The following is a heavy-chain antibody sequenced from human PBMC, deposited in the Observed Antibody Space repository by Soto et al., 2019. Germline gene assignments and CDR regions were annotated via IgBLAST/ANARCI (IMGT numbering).Heavy chain of an antibody. J-gene: IGHJ4*02. D-gene: IGHD4-17*01. Sequence: SETLSLTCAVSGGSISSSSYYWGWIRQPPGKGLEWIGSIYYSGSTYYNPSLKSRVTISVDTSKNQFSLKLSSVTAADTAVYYCARSMTTVVTLDYWGQGTLVTVSS. CDR3: ARSMTTVVTLDY. CDR2: IYYSGST. CDR1: GGSISSSSYY. V-gene: IGHV4-39*01.